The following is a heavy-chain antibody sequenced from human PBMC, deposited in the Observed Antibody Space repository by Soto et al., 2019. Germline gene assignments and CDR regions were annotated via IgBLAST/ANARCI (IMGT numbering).Heavy chain of an antibody. Sequence: QVQLVQSGAEVKKPGSAIRVSCKTFGGTFGTNAISWVRQAPGQGPEWMGGILPIFGAASYAQRFKGRLSITADRATNTAYLELSELSSEDTATYYCAREIMTSWFDCWGQGTLVTVSS. D-gene: IGHD2-2*01. CDR1: GGTFGTNA. J-gene: IGHJ5*01. CDR2: ILPIFGAA. CDR3: AREIMTSWFDC. V-gene: IGHV1-69*06.